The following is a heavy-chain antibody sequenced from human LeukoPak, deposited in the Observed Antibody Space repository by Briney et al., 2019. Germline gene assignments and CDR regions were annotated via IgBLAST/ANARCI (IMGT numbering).Heavy chain of an antibody. Sequence: PSETLSLTCTVSGGSISTITYYWGWNRQPPGKGLEWVGHMYYRGNTFYNPSLKSRVTISVDTSKNQFSLKLRSVTAADTAVYYCARLYGNYQNYFDYWGQGTLVTVSS. D-gene: IGHD1-7*01. J-gene: IGHJ4*02. V-gene: IGHV4-39*07. CDR2: MYYRGNT. CDR1: GGSISTITYY. CDR3: ARLYGNYQNYFDY.